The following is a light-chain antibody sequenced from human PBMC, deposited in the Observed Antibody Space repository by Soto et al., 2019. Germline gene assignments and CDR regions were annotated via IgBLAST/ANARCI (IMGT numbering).Light chain of an antibody. Sequence: DIQITQSPSTLSAFVGDRVTITCRASQSVNSWLAWYQQRPGKAPKLLIYDASTLESGVPSRFSGSGSGTEFTLTISSLQPDDFATYYCQQYGTYLWTFGQGTKVDIK. CDR1: QSVNSW. J-gene: IGKJ1*01. V-gene: IGKV1-5*01. CDR2: DAS. CDR3: QQYGTYLWT.